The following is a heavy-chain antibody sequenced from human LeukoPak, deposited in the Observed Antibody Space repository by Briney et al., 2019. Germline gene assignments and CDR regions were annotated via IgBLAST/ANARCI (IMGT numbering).Heavy chain of an antibody. CDR1: GGTFSSYA. D-gene: IGHD2-2*01. J-gene: IGHJ4*02. CDR3: ASSSTQYCSSTSCYYFDY. V-gene: IGHV1-69*13. CDR2: IIPIFGTA. Sequence: SVKVSCKASGGTFSSYAISWVRQAPGQGLEWVGGIIPIFGTANYAQKFQGRVTITADESTSTAYMELSSLRSEDTAVYYCASSSTQYCSSTSCYYFDYWGQGTLVTVSS.